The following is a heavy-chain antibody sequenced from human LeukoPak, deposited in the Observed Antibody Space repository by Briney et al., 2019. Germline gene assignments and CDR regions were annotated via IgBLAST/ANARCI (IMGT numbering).Heavy chain of an antibody. CDR2: IYYSGST. CDR3: ARVPRSYYYYYYMDV. V-gene: IGHV4-39*01. Sequence: SETLSLTCTVSGGSISSSSYYRGWIRQPPGKGLEWIGSIYYSGSTYYNPSLKSRVTISVDTSKNQFSLRLSSVTAADTAVYYCARVPRSYYYYYYMDVWGKGTTVTVSS. J-gene: IGHJ6*03. D-gene: IGHD2-2*01. CDR1: GGSISSSSYY.